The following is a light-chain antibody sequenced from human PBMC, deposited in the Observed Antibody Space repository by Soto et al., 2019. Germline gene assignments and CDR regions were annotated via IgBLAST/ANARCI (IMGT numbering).Light chain of an antibody. V-gene: IGKV2-28*01. Sequence: DIVMTQSPLSLPVTPGEPASIPCRSSQSLLYNNTYNYLDWYVQKPGQSPQLLIYFGSNRAPGVPDRFSGSGSGTDFTLKINRVEAEDVGTYYCMQALQSLTFGQGTRLEIK. CDR1: QSLLYNNTYNY. CDR3: MQALQSLT. CDR2: FGS. J-gene: IGKJ5*01.